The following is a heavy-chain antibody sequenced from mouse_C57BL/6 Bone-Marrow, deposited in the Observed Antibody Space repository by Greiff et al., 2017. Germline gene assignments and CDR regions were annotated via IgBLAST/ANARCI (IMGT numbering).Heavy chain of an antibody. D-gene: IGHD1-1*01. V-gene: IGHV5-17*01. CDR2: ISSGSSTI. CDR1: GFTFSDYG. Sequence: DVKLVESGGGLVKPGGSLKLSCAASGFTFSDYGMHWVRQAPEKGLEWVACISSGSSTIYYADTVKGRFTISRDNAKNTLFLQMPSLRSEDTAMYYCARPGYGSSFDYWGQGTTLTVSS. CDR3: ARPGYGSSFDY. J-gene: IGHJ2*01.